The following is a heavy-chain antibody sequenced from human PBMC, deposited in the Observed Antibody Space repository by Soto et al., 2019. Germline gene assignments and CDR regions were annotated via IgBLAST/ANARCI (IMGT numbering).Heavy chain of an antibody. V-gene: IGHV3-23*01. CDR2: LSGGGGTT. D-gene: IGHD3-3*01. CDR3: ARDPYYDFWSGYLGSDY. J-gene: IGHJ4*02. Sequence: GGSLILSCAASGFTFSSYAMSWVRQAPGKGLEWVSALSGGGGTTYYADSVKGRFTISRDNSKNTLYLQMNSLRAEDTAVYYCARDPYYDFWSGYLGSDYWGQGTLVTVSS. CDR1: GFTFSSYA.